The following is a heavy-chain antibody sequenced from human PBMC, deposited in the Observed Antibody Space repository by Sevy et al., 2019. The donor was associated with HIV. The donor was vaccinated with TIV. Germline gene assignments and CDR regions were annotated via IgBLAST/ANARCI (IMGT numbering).Heavy chain of an antibody. J-gene: IGHJ6*02. CDR1: GLTFSDYY. CDR2: ISNSGNTV. V-gene: IGHV3-11*01. Sequence: GGSLRLSCSASGLTFSDYYMTWIRQAPGKGLECISYISNSGNTVYYGDSVKGRFTVSRDNAKKSLYLQLNSLRDEDTAFYYCARDNYCISGDGCYGYGLDVWGQGTTVTVSS. CDR3: ARDNYCISGDGCYGYGLDV. D-gene: IGHD2-2*01.